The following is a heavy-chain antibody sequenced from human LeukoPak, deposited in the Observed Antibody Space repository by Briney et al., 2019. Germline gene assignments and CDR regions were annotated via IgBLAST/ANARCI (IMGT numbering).Heavy chain of an antibody. Sequence: SETLSLTCTVSGGSISSSSYYWGWIRQPPGKGLEWIGSIYYSGSTYYNPSLKSRVTISVDTSKNPFSLKLSSVTAADTAVYYCARGWELLNDAFDIWGQGTMVTVSS. CDR1: GGSISSSSYY. J-gene: IGHJ3*02. D-gene: IGHD1-26*01. V-gene: IGHV4-39*01. CDR2: IYYSGST. CDR3: ARGWELLNDAFDI.